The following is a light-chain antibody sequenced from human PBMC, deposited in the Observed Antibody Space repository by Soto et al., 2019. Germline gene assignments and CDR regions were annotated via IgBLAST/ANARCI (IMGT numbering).Light chain of an antibody. J-gene: IGLJ2*01. CDR1: SSNIGSNF. Sequence: QTVVTQPPSASGTPGQRVTISCSGSSSNIGSNFVYWYRQLSGTAPRLLIYGNDKRPSGVPDRFSGSASGTSASLAIGGLRSEDEADYYCATWDDSLGGVVFGGGTKVTVL. V-gene: IGLV1-47*02. CDR2: GND. CDR3: ATWDDSLGGVV.